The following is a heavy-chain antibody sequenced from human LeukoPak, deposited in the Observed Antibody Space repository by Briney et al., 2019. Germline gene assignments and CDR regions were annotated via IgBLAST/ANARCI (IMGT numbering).Heavy chain of an antibody. Sequence: SETLSLTCTVSGGSISSSSYYWGWIRQPPGKGLEWIGSIYYSGSTYYNPSLKSRVTISVDTSKNQFSLKLSSVTAADTAVYYCARQEHYDFWSGYYTDYWGQGILVTVSS. D-gene: IGHD3-3*01. CDR3: ARQEHYDFWSGYYTDY. CDR1: GGSISSSSYY. J-gene: IGHJ4*02. CDR2: IYYSGST. V-gene: IGHV4-39*01.